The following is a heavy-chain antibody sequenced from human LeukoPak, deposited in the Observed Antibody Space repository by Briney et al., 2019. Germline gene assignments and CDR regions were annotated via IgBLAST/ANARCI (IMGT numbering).Heavy chain of an antibody. J-gene: IGHJ4*02. V-gene: IGHV4-59*01. D-gene: IGHD6-13*01. CDR2: IYYSGST. CDR3: VRGIAAAGLYFDY. CDR1: GGSISSYY. Sequence: SETLSLTCTVSGGSISSYYWSWIRQPPGKGLEWIGYIYYSGSTNYNPSLKSRVTISVDTSKNQFSLKLSSVTAADTAVYYFVRGIAAAGLYFDYWGQGTLVTVSS.